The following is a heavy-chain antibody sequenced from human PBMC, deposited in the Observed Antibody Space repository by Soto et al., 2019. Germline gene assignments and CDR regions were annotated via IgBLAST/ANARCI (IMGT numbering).Heavy chain of an antibody. CDR3: ARVVGAAAGTFYYYMDV. J-gene: IGHJ6*03. V-gene: IGHV6-1*01. D-gene: IGHD6-13*01. Sequence: SQSRSHTGAVSGGSVASNSAAWNWFRQSPSRGLEWLGRTYYRSKWYNDYAVSVKSRITINPDTSKNQFSLQLNSVTPEDTAVYYCARVVGAAAGTFYYYMDVWGKGTTVTVSS. CDR1: GGSVASNSAA. CDR2: TYYRSKWYN.